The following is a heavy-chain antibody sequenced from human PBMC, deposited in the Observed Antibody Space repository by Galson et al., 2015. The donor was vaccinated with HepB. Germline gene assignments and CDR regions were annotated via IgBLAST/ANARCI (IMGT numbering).Heavy chain of an antibody. CDR2: IKSKTDGGTT. J-gene: IGHJ6*02. D-gene: IGHD1-20*01. CDR3: TPELRSNWNDKVDYYYYGMDV. Sequence: CAASGFTFSNAWMSWVRQAPGKGLEWVGRIKSKTDGGTTDYAAPVKGRFTISRDDSKNTLYLQMNSLKTEDTAVYYCTPELRSNWNDKVDYYYYGMDVWGQGTTVTVSS. V-gene: IGHV3-15*01. CDR1: GFTFSNAW.